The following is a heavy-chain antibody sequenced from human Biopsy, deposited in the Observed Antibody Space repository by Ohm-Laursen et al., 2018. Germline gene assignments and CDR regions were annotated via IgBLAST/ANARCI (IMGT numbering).Heavy chain of an antibody. J-gene: IGHJ4*02. Sequence: PSDTLSLTCTVSGGSINSGGHFWGWVRQSPGKGLEWIGYIYDNGDTYYNPSLMSLVSISADTPKNQVSLRLNSVTAADTAVYYCTRVRTFGGVIGGYYFDSWGQGILVTVSS. V-gene: IGHV4-31*01. CDR2: IYDNGDT. CDR1: GGSINSGGHF. D-gene: IGHD3-16*02. CDR3: TRVRTFGGVIGGYYFDS.